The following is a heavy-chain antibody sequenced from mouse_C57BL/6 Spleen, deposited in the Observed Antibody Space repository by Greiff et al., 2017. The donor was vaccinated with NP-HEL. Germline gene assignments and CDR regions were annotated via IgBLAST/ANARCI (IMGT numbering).Heavy chain of an antibody. CDR3: TRFYYGSSDY. V-gene: IGHV1-15*01. Sequence: VQLQQSGAELVRPGASVTLSCKASGYTFTDYEMHWVKQTPVHGLEWIGAIDPETGCTAYNQKFKGKAILTADKASSTAYMELRSLTSEDSAVYYGTRFYYGSSDYWGQGTTLTVSS. J-gene: IGHJ2*01. D-gene: IGHD1-1*01. CDR1: GYTFTDYE. CDR2: IDPETGCT.